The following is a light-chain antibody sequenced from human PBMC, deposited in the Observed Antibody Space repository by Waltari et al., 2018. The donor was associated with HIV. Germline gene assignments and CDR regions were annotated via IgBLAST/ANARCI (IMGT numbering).Light chain of an antibody. J-gene: IGLJ3*02. V-gene: IGLV1-51*01. CDR2: DNS. Sequence: QSVLTQPPSVSAAPGQTVTLPCSRRRPTLGNDYLSWYQHVPGAAPRLLIYDNSKRPSGIPDRFSGSESGTSATLAITGLQTGDEADYYCGTWDRTLGGGVFGGGTKLTVL. CDR3: GTWDRTLGGGV. CDR1: RPTLGNDY.